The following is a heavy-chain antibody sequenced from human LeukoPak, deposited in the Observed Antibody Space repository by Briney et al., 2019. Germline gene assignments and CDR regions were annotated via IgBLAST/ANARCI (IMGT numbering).Heavy chain of an antibody. V-gene: IGHV5-51*01. D-gene: IGHD3-10*01. Sequence: GESLKISCKGSGSSFTNHWIAWVRQLPGKGLEWMGINSPADSTTRYSPSFQGQVTISADKSLSTAYLQWISLKASDTAMYYCARVASISGNSYNPVDYWGQGTLVTVSS. CDR2: NSPADSTT. CDR1: GSSFTNHW. CDR3: ARVASISGNSYNPVDY. J-gene: IGHJ4*02.